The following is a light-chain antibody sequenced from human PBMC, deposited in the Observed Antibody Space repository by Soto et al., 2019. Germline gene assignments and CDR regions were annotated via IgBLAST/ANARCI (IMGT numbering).Light chain of an antibody. CDR3: AAWDDSLSAFYV. CDR2: RNN. V-gene: IGLV1-47*01. CDR1: SSNIGSNY. Sequence: SVLTQRRAGSGSPGQRVTISYSGSSSNIGSNYVYWYQQLPGTAPKLLIYRNNQRPSGVPDRFSGSKSGTSASLAISGLRSEDEADYYCAAWDDSLSAFYVFGTGPKVTVL. J-gene: IGLJ1*01.